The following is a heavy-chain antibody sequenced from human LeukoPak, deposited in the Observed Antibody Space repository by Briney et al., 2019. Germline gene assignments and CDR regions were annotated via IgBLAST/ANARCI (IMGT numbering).Heavy chain of an antibody. J-gene: IGHJ5*02. CDR2: ISYVGSNK. CDR1: GFTFSSYA. Sequence: GRSLRLSCAASGFTFSSYAMHWVRQAPGKGLEWVAVISYVGSNKYYADSVKGRFTISRDNSKNTLYLQMNSLRAEGTAVYYCARVKARYSSGWIPWFDPWGQGTLVTVSS. V-gene: IGHV3-30*01. CDR3: ARVKARYSSGWIPWFDP. D-gene: IGHD6-19*01.